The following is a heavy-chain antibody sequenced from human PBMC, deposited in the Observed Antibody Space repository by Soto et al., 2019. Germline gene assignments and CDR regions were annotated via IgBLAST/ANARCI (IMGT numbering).Heavy chain of an antibody. CDR1: GFTFSGYS. Sequence: LRLSCAASGFTFSGYSISWVRQAPGKGLEWVSSISSGAIGIYYADSVKGRFTISRDNAKNSLYLQMNSLRAEDTAVYYCARRYDTYGVCAFDYWGQGTLVTVSS. V-gene: IGHV3-21*01. J-gene: IGHJ4*02. CDR2: ISSGAIGI. D-gene: IGHD2-8*01. CDR3: ARRYDTYGVCAFDY.